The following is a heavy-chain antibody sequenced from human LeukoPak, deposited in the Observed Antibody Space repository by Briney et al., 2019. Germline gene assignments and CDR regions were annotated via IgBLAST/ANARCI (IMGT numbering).Heavy chain of an antibody. J-gene: IGHJ4*02. Sequence: PSETLSLTCTVSGYSISSGYYWGWIRQPPGKGLEWIGSIYHSGSTYYNPSLKSRVTISVDTSKNQFSLKLSSVTAADTAVYYCAGSIMITFGGVIVMTPFDYWGQGTLVTVSS. CDR1: GYSISSGYY. CDR2: IYHSGST. D-gene: IGHD3-16*02. CDR3: AGSIMITFGGVIVMTPFDY. V-gene: IGHV4-38-2*02.